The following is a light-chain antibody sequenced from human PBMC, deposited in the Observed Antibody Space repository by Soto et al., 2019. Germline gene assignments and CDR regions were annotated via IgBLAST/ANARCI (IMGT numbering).Light chain of an antibody. CDR2: DVT. Sequence: SSLTQPASLSGSPGQSVTHPRTGNSRDVGAYNYVSWYQHHPGKAPKLMIYDVTNRPSGVSIRFSGSKSGNTASLTISGLQAEDEADYYCSSYTSSSTGVFGTGTKVTVL. J-gene: IGLJ1*01. CDR1: SRDVGAYNY. CDR3: SSYTSSSTGV. V-gene: IGLV2-14*03.